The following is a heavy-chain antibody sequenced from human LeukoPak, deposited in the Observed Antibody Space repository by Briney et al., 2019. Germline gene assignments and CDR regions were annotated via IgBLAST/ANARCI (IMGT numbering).Heavy chain of an antibody. V-gene: IGHV3-21*01. J-gene: IGHJ4*02. D-gene: IGHD3-3*01. CDR3: ARDYDFWSGYLGY. CDR1: GFTFSSYS. Sequence: GGSLRLSCAASGFTFSSYSMNWVRQAPGQGLEWVSSISSSSSYIYYADSVKGRFTISRDNAKNSLYLQMNSLRAEDTAVYYCARDYDFWSGYLGYWGQGTLVTVSS. CDR2: ISSSSSYI.